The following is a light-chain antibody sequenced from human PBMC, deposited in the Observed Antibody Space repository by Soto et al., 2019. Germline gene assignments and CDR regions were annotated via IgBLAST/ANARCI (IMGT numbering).Light chain of an antibody. CDR1: KIGSKS. V-gene: IGLV3-21*02. J-gene: IGLJ2*01. CDR2: DDS. Sequence: SYELTQPPSVSVAPGQTARITCGGNKIGSKSVHWYQQKPGQAPVLVVYDDSDRPSGIPERFSGSNSGNTATLTISRVEAEDEADYYCQVWDSSSDHVVFGGGTKVTVL. CDR3: QVWDSSSDHVV.